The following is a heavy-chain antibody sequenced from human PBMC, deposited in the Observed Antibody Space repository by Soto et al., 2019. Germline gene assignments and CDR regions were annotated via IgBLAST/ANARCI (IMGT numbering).Heavy chain of an antibody. CDR3: ARDRAYDFWSGYLPYYYGMDV. D-gene: IGHD3-3*01. CDR1: GFTFSSYA. J-gene: IGHJ6*02. Sequence: PGGSLRLSCAASGFTFSSYAMHWVLQAPCKGLEWVAVISYDGSNKYYADSVKGRFTISRDNSKNTLYLEMNSLRAEDTAVYYCARDRAYDFWSGYLPYYYGMDVWGQGTTVTVSS. CDR2: ISYDGSNK. V-gene: IGHV3-30-3*01.